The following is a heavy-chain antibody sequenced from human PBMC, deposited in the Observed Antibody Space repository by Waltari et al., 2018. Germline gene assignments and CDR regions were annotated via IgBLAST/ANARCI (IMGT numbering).Heavy chain of an antibody. Sequence: QVQLVESGGGVVQPGRSLRLSCAASGFTFSSYGMHWVRQAPGKGLEWVAVIWYDGSNKYYADSVKGRFTISRDNSKNTLYLQMNSLRAEDTAVYYCARERPNVDLPGYYYYGMDVWGQGTTVTVSS. D-gene: IGHD1-1*01. CDR2: IWYDGSNK. CDR3: ARERPNVDLPGYYYYGMDV. J-gene: IGHJ6*02. CDR1: GFTFSSYG. V-gene: IGHV3-33*01.